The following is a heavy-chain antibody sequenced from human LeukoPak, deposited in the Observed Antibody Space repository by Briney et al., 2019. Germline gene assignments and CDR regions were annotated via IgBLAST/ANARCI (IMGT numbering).Heavy chain of an antibody. D-gene: IGHD3-22*01. CDR3: ARDLGPLDSSGYYGMDV. CDR2: IYTSGTT. CDR1: GGSISSYF. V-gene: IGHV4-4*07. J-gene: IGHJ6*02. Sequence: SSETLSLTCTVSGGSISSYFWSWIRQPAGKGLEWIGRIYTSGTTNYNPSLKSRVTISVDTSKNQFSLKLSSVTAADTAVYYCARDLGPLDSSGYYGMDVWGQGTTVTVSS.